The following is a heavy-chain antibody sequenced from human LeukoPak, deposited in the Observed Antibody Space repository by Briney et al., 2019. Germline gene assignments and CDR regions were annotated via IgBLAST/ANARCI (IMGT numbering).Heavy chain of an antibody. CDR2: IYYSGST. CDR3: ARVYSSGWYRWFDP. V-gene: IGHV4-39*07. J-gene: IGHJ5*02. Sequence: SETLSLTCTVSGGSISSSSYYWGWIRQPPGKGLERIGSIYYSGSTYYNPSLKSRVTISVDTSKNQFSLKLSSVTAADTAVYYCARVYSSGWYRWFDPWGQGTLVTVSS. D-gene: IGHD6-19*01. CDR1: GGSISSSSYY.